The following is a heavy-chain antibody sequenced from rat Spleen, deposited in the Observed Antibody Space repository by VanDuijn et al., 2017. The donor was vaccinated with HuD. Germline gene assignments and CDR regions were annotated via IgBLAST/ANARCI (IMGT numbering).Heavy chain of an antibody. V-gene: IGHV3-3*01. CDR2: INNAGTT. Sequence: EVQLQESGPGLVKPSQSLSLTCSVTGYSITSSYRWNWIRKFPGNKLEWMGYINNAGTTNYNPSLKSRISITRDTSKNQFFLQVNSVTTEDSATYYCARTNSPYYYIMDAWGQGASVTVSS. CDR1: GYSITSSYR. J-gene: IGHJ4*01. CDR3: ARTNSPYYYIMDA.